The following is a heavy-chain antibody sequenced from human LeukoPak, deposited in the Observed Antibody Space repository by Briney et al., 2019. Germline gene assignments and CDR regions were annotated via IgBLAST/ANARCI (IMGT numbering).Heavy chain of an antibody. CDR2: INTNAGNP. Sequence: ASVKVSCKASGYPFTTYPINWVRQAPGQGLEWMGWINTNAGNPTHAQGLSGRFVFSLDTSVATAYLQISSLQAEDTAVYYCARGGTTVTTPPLDYWGQGTLVTVSS. V-gene: IGHV7-4-1*02. D-gene: IGHD4-17*01. CDR1: GYPFTTYP. CDR3: ARGGTTVTTPPLDY. J-gene: IGHJ4*02.